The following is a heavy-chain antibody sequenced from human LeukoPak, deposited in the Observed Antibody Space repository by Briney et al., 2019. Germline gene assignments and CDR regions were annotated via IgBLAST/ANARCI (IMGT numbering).Heavy chain of an antibody. D-gene: IGHD3-16*02. CDR3: ARGLAVSIYCFDY. Sequence: SETLSLTCAGYGGSFSGYYWGWLRQPPGKGLEWIGEINHSGSTNYNPSLKSRVTISVDTSKNQFSLKLSSVTAADTAVYYCARGLAVSIYCFDYWGQGTLVTVSS. CDR2: INHSGST. V-gene: IGHV4-34*01. J-gene: IGHJ4*02. CDR1: GGSFSGYY.